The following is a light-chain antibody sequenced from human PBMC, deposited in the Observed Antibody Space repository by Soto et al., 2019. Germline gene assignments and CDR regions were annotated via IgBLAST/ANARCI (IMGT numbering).Light chain of an antibody. Sequence: DIQMTQSPSSLSASVGDRVTITCRASQSISSYLNWYQQKPGKAPKLLIYAASSLQSGVPSRFSSSGSGTDLTLTISSLQPEDFATYYCQQSYSTPFTFGPGTKVDIK. CDR2: AAS. V-gene: IGKV1-39*01. CDR1: QSISSY. J-gene: IGKJ3*01. CDR3: QQSYSTPFT.